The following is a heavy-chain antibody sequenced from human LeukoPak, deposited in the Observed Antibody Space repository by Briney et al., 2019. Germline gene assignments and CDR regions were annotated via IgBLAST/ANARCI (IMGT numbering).Heavy chain of an antibody. J-gene: IGHJ4*02. CDR1: GFTFSSYT. V-gene: IGHV3-21*01. CDR3: ARDFMGESGYTGY. CDR2: INPTGNSV. D-gene: IGHD5-12*01. Sequence: GGSLRLSCAASGFTFSSYTMNRVRQAPGKGLEWISSINPTGNSVYYADSVKGRSTISRDAAKNSLYLQMSSLRAGDTAMYYCARDFMGESGYTGYWGQGTLVTVSS.